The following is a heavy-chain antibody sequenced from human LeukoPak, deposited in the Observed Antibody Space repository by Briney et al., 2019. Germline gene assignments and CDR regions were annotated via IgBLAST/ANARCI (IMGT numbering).Heavy chain of an antibody. CDR3: ARAPTPYFTYYMDV. Sequence: PGGSLRLSCAASGLSFSGFGMNWVRQAPGKGLEWISYIGSSGSAGGNIYYAVSVKGRFTVSRDNAKDSLFLQMNSLQDADTAVYYCARAPTPYFTYYMDVWGKGTTVTASS. V-gene: IGHV3-48*02. D-gene: IGHD2-21*01. J-gene: IGHJ6*03. CDR1: GLSFSGFG. CDR2: IGSSGSAGGNI.